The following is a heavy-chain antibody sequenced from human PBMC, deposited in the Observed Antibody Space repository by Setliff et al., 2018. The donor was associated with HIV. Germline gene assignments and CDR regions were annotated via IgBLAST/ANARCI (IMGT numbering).Heavy chain of an antibody. CDR2: ITGSSDTI. V-gene: IGHV3-48*03. D-gene: IGHD5-12*01. CDR1: GFTFSSYE. J-gene: IGHJ4*02. CDR3: ARDRRSGYDLNFDY. Sequence: GGSLRLSCAASGFTFSSYEMDWFRQAPGKGLEWVSYITGSSDTIYYADSVKGRFTISRDNAKNSLYLQMNTLRAEDTAMYYCARDRRSGYDLNFDYWGQGTLVTVSS.